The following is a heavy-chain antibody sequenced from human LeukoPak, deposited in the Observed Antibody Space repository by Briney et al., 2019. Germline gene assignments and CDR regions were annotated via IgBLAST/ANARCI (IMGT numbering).Heavy chain of an antibody. Sequence: PSETLSLTCTVSGGSISSYYWSWIRQPPGKGLEWIGYIYYSGSTNYNPSLRSRVTISVDTSKNQFSLKLSSVTAADTAVYYCARAGEDGYNTDWYFDLWGRGTLVTVSS. CDR1: GGSISSYY. V-gene: IGHV4-59*01. CDR3: ARAGEDGYNTDWYFDL. D-gene: IGHD5-24*01. CDR2: IYYSGST. J-gene: IGHJ2*01.